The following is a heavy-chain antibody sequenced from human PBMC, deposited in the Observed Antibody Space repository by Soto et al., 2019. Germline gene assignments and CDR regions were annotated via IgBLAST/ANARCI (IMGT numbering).Heavy chain of an antibody. CDR2: ISYDGSNK. CDR1: GFTFSSYG. V-gene: IGHV3-30*18. D-gene: IGHD1-26*01. Sequence: PGGSLRLSCAASGFTFSSYGMHWVRQAPGKGLEWVAVISYDGSNKYYADSVKGRFTISRDNSKNTLYLQMNSLRAEDTAVYYCANVPTHREEAYYYYYYGMDVWGQGTTVTVSS. CDR3: ANVPTHREEAYYYYYYGMDV. J-gene: IGHJ6*02.